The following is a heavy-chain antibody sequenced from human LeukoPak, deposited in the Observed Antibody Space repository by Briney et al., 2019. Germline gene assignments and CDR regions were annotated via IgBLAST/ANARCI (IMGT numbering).Heavy chain of an antibody. CDR3: ARFQTVTTGEVDY. V-gene: IGHV1-18*01. CDR2: ISAYNGNT. J-gene: IGHJ4*02. Sequence: ASVKVPCKASGYTFTSYGISWVRQAPGQGLEWMGWISAYNGNTNYAQKLQGRVTMTTDKSTSTAYMELSSLRSEDTAVYYCARFQTVTTGEVDYWGQGTLVTVSS. CDR1: GYTFTSYG. D-gene: IGHD4-17*01.